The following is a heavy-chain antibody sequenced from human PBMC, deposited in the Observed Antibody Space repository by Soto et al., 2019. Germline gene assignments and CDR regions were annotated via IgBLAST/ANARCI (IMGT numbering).Heavy chain of an antibody. CDR1: GGSISSSSYY. D-gene: IGHD5-18*01. J-gene: IGHJ4*02. CDR3: ARRCRVDTAMAIDY. V-gene: IGHV4-39*01. CDR2: IYYSGST. Sequence: PSETLSLTCTVSGGSISSSSYYWGWIRQPPGKGLEWIGSIYYSGSTYYNPSLKSRVTISVDTSKNQFSLKLSSVTAADTAVYYCARRCRVDTAMAIDYWGQGTLVTVSS.